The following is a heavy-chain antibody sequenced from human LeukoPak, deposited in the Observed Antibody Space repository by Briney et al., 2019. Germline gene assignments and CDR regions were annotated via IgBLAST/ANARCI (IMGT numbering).Heavy chain of an antibody. CDR2: IYYSGST. CDR3: ASRIGYSYGIDY. J-gene: IGHJ4*02. CDR1: GGSISDSY. Sequence: SETLSLTCLVSGGSISDSYWSWIRQPPGKGLEWIGYIYYSGSTYYNPSLKSRVTISEDTSKNQFSLKLSSVTAADTAVYYCASRIGYSYGIDYWGQGTLVTVSS. V-gene: IGHV4-59*06. D-gene: IGHD5-18*01.